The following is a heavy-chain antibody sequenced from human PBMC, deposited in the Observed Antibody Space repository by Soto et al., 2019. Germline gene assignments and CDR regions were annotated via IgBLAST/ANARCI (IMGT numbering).Heavy chain of an antibody. Sequence: QVRLLQSGADAKKPGASVKVSCKVSGDSVTELYMHWVRQAPGKGLEWMGGFDPEEGERIYAQNFQGRVIMTEDASTNTAYLELRRLRSEDTAVYYCTTVNVWAQPYFDDWGQGTLVTVSS. J-gene: IGHJ4*02. V-gene: IGHV1-24*01. D-gene: IGHD2-8*01. CDR2: FDPEEGER. CDR3: TTVNVWAQPYFDD. CDR1: GDSVTELY.